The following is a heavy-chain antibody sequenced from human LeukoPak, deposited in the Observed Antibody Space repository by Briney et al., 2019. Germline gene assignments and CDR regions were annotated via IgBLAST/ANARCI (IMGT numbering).Heavy chain of an antibody. CDR3: ARGSIFGVAPGPFDY. CDR1: GGTFSSYA. J-gene: IGHJ4*02. CDR2: IIPIFGTA. Sequence: ASVKVSCKASGGTFSSYAISWVRQAPGQGLEWMGGIIPIFGTANYTQKFQGRVTITTDESTSTAYMELSSPRSEDTAVYYCARGSIFGVAPGPFDYWGQGTLVTVSS. V-gene: IGHV1-69*05. D-gene: IGHD3-3*01.